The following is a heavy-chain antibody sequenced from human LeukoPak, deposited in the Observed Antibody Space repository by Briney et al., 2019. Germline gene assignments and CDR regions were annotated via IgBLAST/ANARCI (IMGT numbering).Heavy chain of an antibody. CDR3: ARGYYDILTGYYKAHYFGY. Sequence: GGSLRLSCAASGFTFSSYWMSWVRQAPGKGLEWVANIKQDGSEKYYVDSVKGRFTISRDNAKNSLYLQMNSLRAEDTAVYYCARGYYDILTGYYKAHYFGYWGQGTLVTVSS. V-gene: IGHV3-7*03. CDR1: GFTFSSYW. CDR2: IKQDGSEK. J-gene: IGHJ4*02. D-gene: IGHD3-9*01.